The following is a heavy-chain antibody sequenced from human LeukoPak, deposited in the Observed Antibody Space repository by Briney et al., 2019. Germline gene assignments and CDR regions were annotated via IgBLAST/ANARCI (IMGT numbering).Heavy chain of an antibody. Sequence: GASVKVSCKASGYTFTGYYMHWVRQAPGQGLEWMGRINPNSGGTNYAQKFQGRVTITRDTSISTAYMELSRLRSDDTAVYYCARVLRHFDWLFRQSYFDYWGQGTLVTVSS. D-gene: IGHD3-9*01. CDR2: INPNSGGT. CDR3: ARVLRHFDWLFRQSYFDY. V-gene: IGHV1-2*06. J-gene: IGHJ4*02. CDR1: GYTFTGYY.